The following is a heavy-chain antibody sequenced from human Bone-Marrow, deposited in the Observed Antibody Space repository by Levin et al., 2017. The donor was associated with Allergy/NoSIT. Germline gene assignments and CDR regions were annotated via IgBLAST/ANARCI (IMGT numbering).Heavy chain of an antibody. Sequence: GGSLRLSCAASGFAFSRYGMYWVRQAPGKGLEWVALISYDGNNKYYGDSVRGRDTISRDNSKNTVYLQMNSLRPEDTAMYYCAKDRNYDILTGYYYYFDNWGQGTLVTVSS. D-gene: IGHD3-9*01. V-gene: IGHV3-30*18. CDR2: ISYDGNNK. CDR1: GFAFSRYG. J-gene: IGHJ4*02. CDR3: AKDRNYDILTGYYYYFDN.